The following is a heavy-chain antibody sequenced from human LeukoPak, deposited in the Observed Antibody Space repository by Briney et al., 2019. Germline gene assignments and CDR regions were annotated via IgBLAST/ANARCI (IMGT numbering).Heavy chain of an antibody. V-gene: IGHV3-21*01. CDR2: ISSSSSYI. Sequence: GGSLRLSCAASGFTFSSYSMNWVRQAPGKGLEWVSFISSSSSYIYYADSVKGRFTISRDNAKNSLYLQMNSLRAEDTAVYYCTRDSLTLVGGTVYWGQGTLVTVSS. J-gene: IGHJ4*02. D-gene: IGHD1-26*01. CDR1: GFTFSSYS. CDR3: TRDSLTLVGGTVY.